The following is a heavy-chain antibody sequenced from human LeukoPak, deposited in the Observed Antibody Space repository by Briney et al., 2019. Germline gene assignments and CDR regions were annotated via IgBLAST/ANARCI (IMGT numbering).Heavy chain of an antibody. J-gene: IGHJ4*02. CDR1: GYTFTGYY. V-gene: IGHV1-2*02. D-gene: IGHD3-10*01. CDR2: INPNSGGT. Sequence: ASVKVSCKASGYTFTGYYMHWVRQAPGQGLEWMGWINPNSGGTNYAQKFQGRVTMTRDTSISRAYMELSRLRSDDTAVYYCAREVRGVIINDYWGQGTLVTVSS. CDR3: AREVRGVIINDY.